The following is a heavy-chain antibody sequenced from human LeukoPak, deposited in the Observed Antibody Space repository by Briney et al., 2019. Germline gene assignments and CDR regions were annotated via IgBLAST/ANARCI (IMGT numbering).Heavy chain of an antibody. J-gene: IGHJ4*02. V-gene: IGHV3-21*01. CDR2: ISSSSSYI. CDR3: ARDVRTTGTTTTYYFDY. D-gene: IGHD1-1*01. CDR1: GFSFNSYG. Sequence: PGGSLRLSCAASGFSFNSYGMNWVRQAPGKGLEWVSSISSSSSYISYADSVKGRFTISRDNAKNSLYLQMNSLRAEDTAVYYCARDVRTTGTTTTYYFDYWGQGTLVTVPS.